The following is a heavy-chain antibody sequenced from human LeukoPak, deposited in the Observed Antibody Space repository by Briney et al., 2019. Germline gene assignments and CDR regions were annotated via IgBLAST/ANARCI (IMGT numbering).Heavy chain of an antibody. CDR1: GFTFSSYG. Sequence: GGSLRLSCAASGFTFSSYGLSWVRQAPGKGLEWVSDISGSGGSTYYADSVKGRFTISRDNSKNTLYLQMNSLRAEDTAAYYCGKAQTACGGDCYSNFDYWGQGTLVSVSS. CDR3: GKAQTACGGDCYSNFDY. CDR2: ISGSGGST. J-gene: IGHJ4*02. D-gene: IGHD2-21*02. V-gene: IGHV3-23*01.